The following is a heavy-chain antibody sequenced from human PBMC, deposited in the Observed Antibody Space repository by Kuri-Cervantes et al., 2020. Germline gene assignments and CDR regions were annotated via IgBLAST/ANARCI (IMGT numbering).Heavy chain of an antibody. CDR1: GFTFSSYA. CDR3: VRGVGTQWPPQ. J-gene: IGHJ4*02. Sequence: GESLKIYCVASGFTFSSYAVSWARQAPGKGQECVSVLTGNGDDTLYAESVKGRFTISRDNARNSLYLHMNSLRVEDSAVYYCVRGVGTQWPPQWGQGTLVTVSS. D-gene: IGHD6-19*01. V-gene: IGHV3-23*01. CDR2: LTGNGDDT.